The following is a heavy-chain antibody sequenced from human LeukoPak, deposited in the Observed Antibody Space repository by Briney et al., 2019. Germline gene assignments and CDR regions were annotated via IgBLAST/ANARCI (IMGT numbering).Heavy chain of an antibody. CDR2: NSGSGGSA. CDR1: GFTFSSYA. V-gene: IGHV3-23*01. J-gene: IGHJ4*02. Sequence: GGSLRLSCAASGFTFSSYAMSWVRQAPGKGLEWVSANSGSGGSAYYADSVKGRFTISRDNSKNTLYLQMNSLRAEDTAVYYCAKDYLFWDTAMAQDYWGQGTLVTVSS. D-gene: IGHD5-18*01. CDR3: AKDYLFWDTAMAQDY.